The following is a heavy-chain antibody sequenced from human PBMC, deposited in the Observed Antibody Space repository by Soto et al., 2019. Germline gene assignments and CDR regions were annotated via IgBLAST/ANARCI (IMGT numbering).Heavy chain of an antibody. CDR1: GYTFTSYG. J-gene: IGHJ4*02. CDR3: AYSSPPFDY. V-gene: IGHV1-18*01. CDR2: ISAYNGNT. D-gene: IGHD3-22*01. Sequence: ASVKVSCKASGYTFTSYGVSWVRQAPGQGLEWMGWISAYNGNTKYAQKLQGRVTITTDTSTNTAYMDLRSLRSDDTAVYYCAYSSPPFDYWGQGTLVTVSS.